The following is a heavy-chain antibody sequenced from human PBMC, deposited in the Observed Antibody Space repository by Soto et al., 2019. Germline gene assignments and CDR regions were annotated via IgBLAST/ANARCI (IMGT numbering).Heavy chain of an antibody. V-gene: IGHV3-33*01. J-gene: IGHJ6*02. CDR3: ERARSMGDGYDGMDV. CDR1: GFTFSSYG. Sequence: GGSLRLSCAASGFTFSSYGMHWVRQAPGKGLEWVAVIWYDGSNKYYADSVKGRFTISRDNSKNTLYLQMNSLRAEDTAVYYCERARSMGDGYDGMDVCGQGPTVTVYS. D-gene: IGHD1-26*01. CDR2: IWYDGSNK.